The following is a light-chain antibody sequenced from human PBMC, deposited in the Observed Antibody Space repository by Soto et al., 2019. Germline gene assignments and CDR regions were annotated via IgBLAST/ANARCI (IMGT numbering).Light chain of an antibody. CDR1: SSNIGSNY. CDR3: AAWDDSLSGSYV. CDR2: RNN. V-gene: IGLV1-47*01. Sequence: SVLTQPPSASGTPGQSVTISCSGSSSNIGSNYVYWYQQLPGTAPKLLIYRNNQRPSGVPDRFSGSKSGTSASLAISGLRSEDEADYYCAAWDDSLSGSYVFGTGTKVTVL. J-gene: IGLJ1*01.